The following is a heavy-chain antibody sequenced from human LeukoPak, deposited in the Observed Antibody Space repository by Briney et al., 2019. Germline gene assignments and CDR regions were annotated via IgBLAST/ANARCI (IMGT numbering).Heavy chain of an antibody. CDR1: GFTFSSYA. J-gene: IGHJ4*02. CDR2: ISGSGGSI. CDR3: AKDGPLGASDY. D-gene: IGHD1-26*01. V-gene: IGHV3-23*01. Sequence: GGSLSLSCAASGFTFSSYAMSWVRQALGKGLEWVSVISGSGGSIYYADSVKGRFTISRDNSKNTLYLQMNSLRAEDTAVYYCAKDGPLGASDYWGQGTLVTVSS.